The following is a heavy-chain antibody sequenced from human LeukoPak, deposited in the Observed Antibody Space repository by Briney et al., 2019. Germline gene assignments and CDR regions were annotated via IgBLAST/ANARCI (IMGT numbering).Heavy chain of an antibody. J-gene: IGHJ6*03. V-gene: IGHV3-21*01. Sequence: GGSLRLSCAASGFTFSSYSMNWVRQAPGKGLEWVSSISSSSSYIYYTDSVKGRFTISRDNAKNSLYLQMNSLRAEDTAVYYCARDPPLVSGPVYYYYYMDVWGKGTTVTVSS. D-gene: IGHD5/OR15-5a*01. CDR2: ISSSSSYI. CDR3: ARDPPLVSGPVYYYYYMDV. CDR1: GFTFSSYS.